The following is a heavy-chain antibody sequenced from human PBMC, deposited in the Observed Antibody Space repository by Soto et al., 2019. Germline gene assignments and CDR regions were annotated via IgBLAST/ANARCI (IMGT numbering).Heavy chain of an antibody. J-gene: IGHJ4*02. CDR2: VRPSGGNT. D-gene: IGHD6-19*01. CDR1: GYTFTTYF. Sequence: QVQRVQSGAEMKKPGASVKVSCKASGYTFTTYFIHWVRQAPGQGLEWMGIVRPSGGNTAYAQRYQGSLTMTRDTFTSTVYMALSSLRSDDTAVYYWAMDGSAWDFDYWVQVTLVTVSS. CDR3: AMDGSAWDFDY. V-gene: IGHV1-46*01.